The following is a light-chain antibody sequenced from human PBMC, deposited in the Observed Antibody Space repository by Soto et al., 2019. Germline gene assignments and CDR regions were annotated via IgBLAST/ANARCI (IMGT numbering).Light chain of an antibody. V-gene: IGKV1-33*01. J-gene: IGKJ1*01. CDR3: QHHHNLPH. CDR1: QAINNY. CDR2: DAS. Sequence: DIQMTQSPSSLSASVGDRVTITCQASQAINNYLHWYQQKPGKAPKLLIYDASNLEKGAPSRFSGSGSGTDFTFEISSLQPEDVATYYCQHHHNLPHFGQGTKGDIK.